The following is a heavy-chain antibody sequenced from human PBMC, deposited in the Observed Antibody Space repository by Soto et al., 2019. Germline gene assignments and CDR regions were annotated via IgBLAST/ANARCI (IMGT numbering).Heavy chain of an antibody. Sequence: PGGSLRLSCAASGFSLSTNTMHWVRQVPGKGLEWVASISNDGRRKYYADFVKGRFTISRDTANNILYLEMNSLRAEDTSLHYCARVATAMTYDFWGQGTQVTVSS. CDR3: ARVATAMTYDF. V-gene: IGHV3-30*04. CDR1: GFSLSTNT. CDR2: ISNDGRRK. D-gene: IGHD2-21*02. J-gene: IGHJ4*02.